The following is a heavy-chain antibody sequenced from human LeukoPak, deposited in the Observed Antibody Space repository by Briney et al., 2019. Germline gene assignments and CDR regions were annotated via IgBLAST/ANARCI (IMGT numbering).Heavy chain of an antibody. J-gene: IGHJ3*02. CDR1: GGSFSGYY. V-gene: IGHV4-34*01. Sequence: SETLSLTCAVYGGSFSGYYWSWIRQPPGKGLEWIGEINHSGSTNYNPSLKSRVTISVDTSKNQFSLKLSSVTAADTAVYYCANRVYCSGGSCLIWGQGTMVTVSS. D-gene: IGHD2-15*01. CDR2: INHSGST. CDR3: ANRVYCSGGSCLI.